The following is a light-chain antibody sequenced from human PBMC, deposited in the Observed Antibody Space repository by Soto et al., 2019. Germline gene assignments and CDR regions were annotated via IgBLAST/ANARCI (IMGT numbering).Light chain of an antibody. CDR1: SSDVGGYNY. Sequence: QSVLTQPPSASGSPGQSVTISCTGTSSDVGGYNYVSWYQQHPGKAPKLMIYEVSKRPSGVPDRFSGSKSGNTASLTVSVLQAEDEADYYCSSYAGSNNLVVFGGGTKLTVL. V-gene: IGLV2-8*01. CDR2: EVS. CDR3: SSYAGSNNLVV. J-gene: IGLJ2*01.